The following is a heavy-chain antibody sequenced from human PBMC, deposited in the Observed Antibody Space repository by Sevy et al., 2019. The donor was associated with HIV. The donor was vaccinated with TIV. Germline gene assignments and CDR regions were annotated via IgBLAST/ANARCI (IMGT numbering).Heavy chain of an antibody. CDR2: VTPYNGNK. CDR3: ARCLGGLRPWEYNWFDP. CDR1: GYSFASYG. J-gene: IGHJ5*02. D-gene: IGHD1-26*01. Sequence: ASVKVSCKASGYSFASYGISWVRQAPGQGLEWMGWVTPYNGNKKYAEKLQGRVSMTTDTSTSTGYVELRSLRSDDMAVYYCARCLGGLRPWEYNWFDPWGQGTLVTVSS. V-gene: IGHV1-18*03.